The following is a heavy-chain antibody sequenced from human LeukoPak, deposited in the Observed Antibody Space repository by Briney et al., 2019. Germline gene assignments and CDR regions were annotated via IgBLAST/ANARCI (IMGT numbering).Heavy chain of an antibody. Sequence: AGSLSLSCAASGFTFANYAMHWVRQAPGKGLEYVSGININGGSTYYADSVKGIVAISSDNSKNTLYLQMHSLRPEDTAIFYCVKTMVTFGPLIQTDAFDMWGQGRIVTVSS. CDR2: ININGGST. V-gene: IGHV3-64D*08. CDR3: VKTMVTFGPLIQTDAFDM. J-gene: IGHJ3*02. CDR1: GFTFANYA. D-gene: IGHD3-16*01.